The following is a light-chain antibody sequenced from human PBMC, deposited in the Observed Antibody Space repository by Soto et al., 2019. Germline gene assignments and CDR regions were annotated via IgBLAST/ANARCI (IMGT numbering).Light chain of an antibody. J-gene: IGKJ1*01. CDR2: AAS. V-gene: IGKV1-16*01. Sequence: DIQMTQSPCSLTASVGDSVTITCQASQDITNYLNWYQQKPGKAPKLLIYAASTLQSGVPSRFSGSGSGTDFTLTISCLQSEDFATYYCQQYYSYPWTFGQGTKVDIK. CDR3: QQYYSYPWT. CDR1: QDITNY.